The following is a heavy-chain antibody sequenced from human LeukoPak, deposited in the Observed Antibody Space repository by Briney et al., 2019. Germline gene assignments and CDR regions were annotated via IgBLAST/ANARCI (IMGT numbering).Heavy chain of an antibody. D-gene: IGHD3-22*01. CDR2: ISAYNGNT. V-gene: IGHV1-18*01. CDR3: ARHPYYYDSSGYPDY. CDR1: GYTFTSYG. J-gene: IGHJ4*02. Sequence: ASVKVSCKASGYTFTSYGISWVRQAPGQGLEWMGWISAYNGNTNYAQKFQGRVTITADESTSTAYMELSSLRSEDTAVYYCARHPYYYDSSGYPDYWGQGTLVTVSS.